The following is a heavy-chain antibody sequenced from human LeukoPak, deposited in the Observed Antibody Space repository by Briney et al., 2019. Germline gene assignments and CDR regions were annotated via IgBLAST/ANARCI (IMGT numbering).Heavy chain of an antibody. CDR3: ATGGNFYYSH. V-gene: IGHV3-33*01. J-gene: IGHJ1*01. CDR1: GFPFSGYG. Sequence: GGSLRLSCAASGFPFSGYGMHWVRPAPGKGLEWVAVAYGDGSSQYYADSVKGRFSISKDISKNTLSLQMNSLRAEDTAVYSCATGGNFYYSHWGQGTLVTVSS. CDR2: AYGDGSSQ. D-gene: IGHD4-11*01.